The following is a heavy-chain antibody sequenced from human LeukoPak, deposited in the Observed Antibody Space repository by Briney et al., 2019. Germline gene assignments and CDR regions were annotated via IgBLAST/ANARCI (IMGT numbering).Heavy chain of an antibody. J-gene: IGHJ4*02. CDR2: ISFSSSYI. CDR3: ARGYSSSWYLD. D-gene: IGHD6-13*01. V-gene: IGHV3-21*01. CDR1: GFIFSSSS. Sequence: PGGSLRLSCAASGFIFSSSSMSWVRQAPGKGLEWVASISFSSSYIYYADSVKGRFTISRDNAKKSLSLQMNSLRADDTAVYYCARGYSSSWYLDWGQGTLVTVSS.